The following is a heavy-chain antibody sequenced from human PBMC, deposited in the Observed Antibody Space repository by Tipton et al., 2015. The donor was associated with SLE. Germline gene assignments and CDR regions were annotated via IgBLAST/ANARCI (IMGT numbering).Heavy chain of an antibody. CDR1: GFTFSSYS. CDR2: ISSSSSTI. D-gene: IGHD3-22*01. J-gene: IGHJ3*02. Sequence: SLRLSCAASGFTFSSYSMNWVRQAPGKGLEWVSYISSSSSTIYYADSVKGRFTISRDNAKNSLYLQMNSLRAEDTAVYYCASIYDSSGYSMPGIWGQGTMVTVSS. V-gene: IGHV3-48*01. CDR3: ASIYDSSGYSMPGI.